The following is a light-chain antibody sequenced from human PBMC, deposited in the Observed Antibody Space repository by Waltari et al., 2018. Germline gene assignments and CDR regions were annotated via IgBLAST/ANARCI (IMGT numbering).Light chain of an antibody. CDR2: WAS. Sequence: DIVMTQSPGSLNVSLGERATIKCKSSQSLSSGSDNRNYLGWYQQRPGQPPKLLIYWASTRDSGVPDRFSGSGSGTDFTLTISSLQAEDVAIYYCQQCYSTPFTFGPGTKVHFK. J-gene: IGKJ3*01. CDR1: QSLSSGSDNRNY. CDR3: QQCYSTPFT. V-gene: IGKV4-1*01.